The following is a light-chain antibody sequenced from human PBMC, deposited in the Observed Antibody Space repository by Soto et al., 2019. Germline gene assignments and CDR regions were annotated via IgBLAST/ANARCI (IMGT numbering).Light chain of an antibody. CDR3: QQFNSWPRT. CDR2: GAS. V-gene: IGKV3-15*01. CDR1: QSVSGN. J-gene: IGKJ1*01. Sequence: IVMTQSPATVSASPGERVTLSCRASQSVSGNVAWYHQKPGQPPRLLVYGASTTATDIPARSFGSGSETDFTLTITRLQSEDFGTYYCQQFNSWPRTFGQGPKVEIK.